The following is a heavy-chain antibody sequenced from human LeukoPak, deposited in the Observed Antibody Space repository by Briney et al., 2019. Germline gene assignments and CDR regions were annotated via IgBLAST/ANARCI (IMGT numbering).Heavy chain of an antibody. V-gene: IGHV3-33*06. CDR1: GFSFTSSG. CDR2: IWHDGSAE. J-gene: IGHJ4*02. CDR3: AKDSRGGWSGYFGY. D-gene: IGHD6-19*01. Sequence: GGSLRLSCVASGFSFTSSGMYWVRQAPGKGLEWVAVIWHDGSAEFYADSVKGRFSISRDNSRSMVYLQMDSLRDDDTAVYFCAKDSRGGWSGYFGYWGQGTLVTVSS.